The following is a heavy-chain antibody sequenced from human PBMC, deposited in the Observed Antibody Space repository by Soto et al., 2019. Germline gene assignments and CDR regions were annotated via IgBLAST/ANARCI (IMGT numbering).Heavy chain of an antibody. CDR3: ASAMAGTRNAFDI. Sequence: GGSLRLSCAASGFTFSTYWLHWVRQVPGKGLVWVSRINSDGSATNYADSVKGRFTISRDNAKNTLYLQMNSLRAEDTALYSCASAMAGTRNAFDIWGQGTMVTVSS. J-gene: IGHJ3*02. D-gene: IGHD6-19*01. CDR1: GFTFSTYW. V-gene: IGHV3-74*01. CDR2: INSDGSAT.